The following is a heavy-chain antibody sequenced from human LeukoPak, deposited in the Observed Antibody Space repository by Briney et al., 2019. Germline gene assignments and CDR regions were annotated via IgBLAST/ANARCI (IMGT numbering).Heavy chain of an antibody. Sequence: SVKVSCKXSGGTFSSYTISWVRQAPGQGLERMGRIIPILGIANYAQKFQGRVTVTADKSTSTAYVELSSLRSEGTAVYYCARGSVFGVVIITHWGQGTLVTVSS. J-gene: IGHJ4*02. V-gene: IGHV1-69*02. CDR3: ARGSVFGVVIITH. CDR2: IIPILGIA. D-gene: IGHD3-3*01. CDR1: GGTFSSYT.